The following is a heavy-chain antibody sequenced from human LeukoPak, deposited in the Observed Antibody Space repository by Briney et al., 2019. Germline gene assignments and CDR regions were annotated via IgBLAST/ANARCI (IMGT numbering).Heavy chain of an antibody. D-gene: IGHD5-12*01. CDR3: ARGSGYDSNAFDI. CDR2: IYYSGST. V-gene: IGHV4-39*07. J-gene: IGHJ3*02. CDR1: GGSISSSSYY. Sequence: SETLSLTCTVSGGSISSSSYYWGWIRQPPGKGLEWIGSIYYSGSTYYNPSLKNRVTISVDTSKNQFSLKLSSVTAADTAVYYCARGSGYDSNAFDIWGQGTMVTVSS.